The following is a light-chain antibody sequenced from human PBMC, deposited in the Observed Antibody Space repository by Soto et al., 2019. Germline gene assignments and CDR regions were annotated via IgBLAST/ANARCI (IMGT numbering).Light chain of an antibody. CDR2: DVT. Sequence: QSALTQPASVSRSPGHSITISCTGTSCDVGGYIYVSWYHQHPGKAPKLMIYDVTSRPSGVSYRFSHSMSGNPASLTISELHAEDEADYYYSSYTTSSSYVFGTGTKVTVL. V-gene: IGLV2-14*01. CDR1: SCDVGGYIY. J-gene: IGLJ1*01. CDR3: SSYTTSSSYV.